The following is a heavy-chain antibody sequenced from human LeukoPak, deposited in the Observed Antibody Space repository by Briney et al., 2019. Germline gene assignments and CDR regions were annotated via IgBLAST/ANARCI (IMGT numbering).Heavy chain of an antibody. CDR2: IYYSGST. V-gene: IGHV4-39*01. D-gene: IGHD3-22*01. J-gene: IGHJ6*02. Sequence: PSETLSLTCNVSGGSISSGSYFWGWIRQPPGKGLEWIGSIYYSGSTYYNPSLKSRVTISVDTSKNQFSLKLSSVTAADTAVYYCARHDRLYYYYGMDVWGQGTTVTVSS. CDR1: GGSISSGSYF. CDR3: ARHDRLYYYYGMDV.